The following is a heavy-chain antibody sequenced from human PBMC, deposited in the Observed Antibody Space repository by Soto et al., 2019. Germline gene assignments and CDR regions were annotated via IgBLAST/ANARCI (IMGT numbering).Heavy chain of an antibody. CDR2: IKQDGSEK. V-gene: IGHV3-7*01. J-gene: IGHJ4*02. D-gene: IGHD5-18*01. CDR3: ARWGSSMIQLWFHFDY. CDR1: GFTFSSYW. Sequence: PGGSLRLSCAASGFTFSSYWMSWVRQAPGKGLEWVANIKQDGSEKYYVDSVKGRFTISRDNAKNSLYLQMNSLRAEDTAVYYCARWGSSMIQLWFHFDYWGQGTLVTVSS.